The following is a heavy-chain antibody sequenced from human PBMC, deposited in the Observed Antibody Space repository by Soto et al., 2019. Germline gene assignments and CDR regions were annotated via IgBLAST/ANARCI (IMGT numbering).Heavy chain of an antibody. Sequence: SVKVSCKASGFTFTSSAVQWVRQARGQRLEWIGWTVVGSGNTNYAQKFQERVTITRDMSTSTAYMELSSLRSEDTAVYYCAADSIAVARGYYGMDVWGQGTTVTVSS. D-gene: IGHD6-19*01. CDR1: GFTFTSSA. CDR3: AADSIAVARGYYGMDV. CDR2: TVVGSGNT. J-gene: IGHJ6*02. V-gene: IGHV1-58*01.